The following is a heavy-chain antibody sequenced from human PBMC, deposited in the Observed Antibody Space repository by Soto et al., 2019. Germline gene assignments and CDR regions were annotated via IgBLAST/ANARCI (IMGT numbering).Heavy chain of an antibody. V-gene: IGHV3-74*01. Sequence: PGGSLRLSCAASGFTFSMYWMYWVRQVPGKGPEWVSRINDDGISTNYADSVKGRFTISRDNAKNTLYLQMNALRVEDTAVYYCARGVPVGAIGRFYFDSWGQGTLVTVSS. D-gene: IGHD1-26*01. J-gene: IGHJ4*02. CDR2: INDDGIST. CDR1: GFTFSMYW. CDR3: ARGVPVGAIGRFYFDS.